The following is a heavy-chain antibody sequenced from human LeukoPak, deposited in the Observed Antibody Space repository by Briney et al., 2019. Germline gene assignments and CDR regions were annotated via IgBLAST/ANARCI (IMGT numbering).Heavy chain of an antibody. J-gene: IGHJ4*02. Sequence: PGGSLRLSCAASGFTFSSYEMNWVRQAPGKGLEWVSGFSVTDKTTYYADSVKGRFTISRDNSKNTLYLQMSSLRVEDTAVYYCAKDPSVYYGDYIIRWGQGTLVIVSS. D-gene: IGHD4-17*01. CDR3: AKDPSVYYGDYIIR. CDR2: FSVTDKTT. CDR1: GFTFSSYE. V-gene: IGHV3-23*01.